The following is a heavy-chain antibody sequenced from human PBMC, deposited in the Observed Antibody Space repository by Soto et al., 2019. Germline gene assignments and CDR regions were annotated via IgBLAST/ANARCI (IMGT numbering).Heavy chain of an antibody. CDR2: ISSSSSYI. J-gene: IGHJ6*02. Sequence: EVQLVESGGGLVKPGGSLRLSCAASGFTFSSYSMNWVRQAPGKGLEWVSSISSSSSYIYYADSVKGRFTISRDNAKNSLYLQMNSLRAEDTAVYYCATSLAAAGTRVPYGMDVWGQGTTVTVSS. CDR3: ATSLAAAGTRVPYGMDV. CDR1: GFTFSSYS. V-gene: IGHV3-21*01. D-gene: IGHD6-13*01.